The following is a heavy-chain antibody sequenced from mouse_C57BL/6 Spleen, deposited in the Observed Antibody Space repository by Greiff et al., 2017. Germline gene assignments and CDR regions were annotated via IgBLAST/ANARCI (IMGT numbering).Heavy chain of an antibody. D-gene: IGHD2-12*01. Sequence: VQLQQSGAELVRPGASVKLSCTASGFNINDYYMHWVKQRPEQGLEWIGRIDTEDGDTEYAPKFQGKATMTADTSSNTAYLQLSSLTSEDTAVYYCTTLCYDGSLFDYWGQGTTLTVSS. V-gene: IGHV14-1*01. CDR2: IDTEDGDT. J-gene: IGHJ2*01. CDR1: GFNINDYY. CDR3: TTLCYDGSLFDY.